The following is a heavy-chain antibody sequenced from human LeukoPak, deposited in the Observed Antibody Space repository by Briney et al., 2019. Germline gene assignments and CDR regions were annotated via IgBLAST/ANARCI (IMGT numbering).Heavy chain of an antibody. CDR2: IYYSGST. J-gene: IGHJ3*02. CDR1: GGSISSGDYY. D-gene: IGHD3-10*01. V-gene: IGHV4-30-4*01. Sequence: SETLSLTCTVSGGSISSGDYYWSWIRQPPGKGLEWIGYIYYSGSTYYNPSLKSRVTISVDTSKNQFSLKLSSVTAADTAVYYCARGGMVRGVTNDAFDIWGQGTMVTVSS. CDR3: ARGGMVRGVTNDAFDI.